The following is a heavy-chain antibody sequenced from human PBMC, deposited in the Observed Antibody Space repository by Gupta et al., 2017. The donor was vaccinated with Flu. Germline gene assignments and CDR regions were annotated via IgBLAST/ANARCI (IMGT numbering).Heavy chain of an antibody. CDR2: ISGSGGST. CDR3: AKVDYGDYEREVYYYYGMDV. J-gene: IGHJ6*02. Sequence: EVQLLESGGGLVQPGGSLRLSCAASGFTFSSYAMSWVRLAPGKGLEWVSAISGSGGSTYYADSVKGRFTISRDNSKNTLYLQMNSLRAEDTAVYYCAKVDYGDYEREVYYYYGMDVWGQGTTVTVSS. V-gene: IGHV3-23*01. D-gene: IGHD4-17*01. CDR1: GFTFSSYA.